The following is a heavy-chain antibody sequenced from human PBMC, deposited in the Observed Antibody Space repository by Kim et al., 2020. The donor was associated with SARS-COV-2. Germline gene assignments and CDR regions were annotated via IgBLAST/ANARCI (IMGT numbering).Heavy chain of an antibody. J-gene: IGHJ4*02. V-gene: IGHV3-11*06. Sequence: DSVKGRFTISRDNAKNSLYLQMNSLRAEDTAVYYCARGPIAVAGTNYFDYWGQGTLVTVSS. CDR3: ARGPIAVAGTNYFDY. D-gene: IGHD6-19*01.